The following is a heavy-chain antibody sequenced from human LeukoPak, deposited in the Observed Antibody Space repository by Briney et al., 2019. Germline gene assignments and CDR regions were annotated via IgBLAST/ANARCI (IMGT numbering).Heavy chain of an antibody. CDR3: AILNSSVAGKAGGYDY. CDR2: ITPNSGGT. D-gene: IGHD6-19*01. V-gene: IGHV1-2*02. J-gene: IGHJ4*02. CDR1: GYTFTGYY. Sequence: ASVKVSCKASGYTFTGYYMHGVRQAPGQGPEWMGWITPNSGGTNYAQKFQGRVTMTRDMSINTAYMELSRLRSDDTAVYYCAILNSSVAGKAGGYDYWGQGTLVTVSS.